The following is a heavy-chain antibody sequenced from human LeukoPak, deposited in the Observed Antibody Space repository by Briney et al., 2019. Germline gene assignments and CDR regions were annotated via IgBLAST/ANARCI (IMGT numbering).Heavy chain of an antibody. V-gene: IGHV3-66*02. J-gene: IGHJ5*02. Sequence: GGSLRLSCAASGFTVSSNYMGWVRQAPGKGLEWVSVIYSGGSTYYADSVKGRFTISRDNSKNTLYLQMNSLRAEDTAVYYCARVLHLGWFDPWGQGTLVTVSS. CDR3: ARVLHLGWFDP. CDR2: IYSGGST. CDR1: GFTVSSNY.